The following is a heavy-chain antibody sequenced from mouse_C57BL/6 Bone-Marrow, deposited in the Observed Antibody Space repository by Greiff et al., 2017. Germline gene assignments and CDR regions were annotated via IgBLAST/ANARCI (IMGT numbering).Heavy chain of an antibody. V-gene: IGHV2-2*01. CDR1: GFSFTSYG. Sequence: QVQLQQSGPGLVQPSQSLSITCTVSGFSFTSYGVHWVRQSPGKGLEWLGVIWSGGSTDYNAAFISRLSISKDNSKSQVFFKMNSLQADDTAIYYCARTVYYSNYYFDYWGQGTTLTVSS. J-gene: IGHJ2*01. D-gene: IGHD2-5*01. CDR3: ARTVYYSNYYFDY. CDR2: IWSGGST.